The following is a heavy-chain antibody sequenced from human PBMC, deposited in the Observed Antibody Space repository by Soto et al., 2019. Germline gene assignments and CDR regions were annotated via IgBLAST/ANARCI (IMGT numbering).Heavy chain of an antibody. D-gene: IGHD5-12*01. CDR1: GFTFSDYY. J-gene: IGHJ4*02. CDR2: ISSSGSDT. Sequence: QVQLVESGGGLVKRGGCLRLSCAASGFTFSDYYMSWIRQAPGKGLEWVSYISSSGSDTNYADSVKDRFTVSRDNAKNSLYLQMNSLRAEDTAVYYCARSLRGYSGYSGYWGQGTLVTVSS. CDR3: ARSLRGYSGYSGY. V-gene: IGHV3-11*05.